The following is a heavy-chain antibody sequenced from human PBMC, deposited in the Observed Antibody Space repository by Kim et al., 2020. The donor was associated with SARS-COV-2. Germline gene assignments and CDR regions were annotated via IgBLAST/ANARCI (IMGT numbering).Heavy chain of an antibody. J-gene: IGHJ4*02. D-gene: IGHD3-22*01. CDR1: GGTFSSYA. CDR2: IIPIFGTA. Sequence: SVKVSCKASGGTFSSYAISWVRQAPGQGLEWMGGIIPIFGTANYAQKFQGRVTITADESTSTAYMELSSLRSEDTAVYYCAREGGYYYDSSGYSSRGGLDWGQGTLVTVSS. CDR3: AREGGYYYDSSGYSSRGGLD. V-gene: IGHV1-69*13.